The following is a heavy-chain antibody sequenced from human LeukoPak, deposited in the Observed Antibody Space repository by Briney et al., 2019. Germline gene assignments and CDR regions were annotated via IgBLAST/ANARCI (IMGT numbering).Heavy chain of an antibody. J-gene: IGHJ4*02. D-gene: IGHD5-18*01. Sequence: GGSLRLSCAASGFTFSSYGMHWVRQAPGKGLEWVAVIWYDGSNKYYADSVKGRFTISRDNSKNTLYLQMNSLRAEDTAVYYCARARGYSYGHLDYWGQGTLVTVSS. CDR1: GFTFSSYG. CDR3: ARARGYSYGHLDY. V-gene: IGHV3-33*01. CDR2: IWYDGSNK.